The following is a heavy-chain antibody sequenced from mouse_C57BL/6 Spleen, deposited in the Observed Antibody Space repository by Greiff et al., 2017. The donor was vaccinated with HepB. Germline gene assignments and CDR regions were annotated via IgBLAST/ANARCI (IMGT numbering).Heavy chain of an antibody. D-gene: IGHD2-4*01. V-gene: IGHV5-4*01. J-gene: IGHJ3*01. CDR3: ARDYDYDAAWFAY. CDR2: ISDGGSYT. Sequence: EVMLVESGGGLVKPGGSLKLSCAASGFTFSSYAMSWVRQTPEKRLEWVATISDGGSYTYYPDNVKGRFTISRDNAKNNLYLQMSHLKSEDTAMYYCARDYDYDAAWFAYWGQGTLVTVSA. CDR1: GFTFSSYA.